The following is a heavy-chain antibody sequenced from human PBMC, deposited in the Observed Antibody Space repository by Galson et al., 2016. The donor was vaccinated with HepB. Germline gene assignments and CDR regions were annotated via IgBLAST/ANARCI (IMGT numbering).Heavy chain of an antibody. D-gene: IGHD2-15*01. CDR1: GYTFTGYC. Sequence: SVKVSCKASGYTFTGYCLHWVRQAPGQGLEWMGWINPNNGGTNYAQKFQGRVTMTRDTSISTAYMELSWLRSDDPALYYCTKDNRGLVGGAFDIWGQGAMVTVSS. J-gene: IGHJ3*02. CDR3: TKDNRGLVGGAFDI. V-gene: IGHV1-2*02. CDR2: INPNNGGT.